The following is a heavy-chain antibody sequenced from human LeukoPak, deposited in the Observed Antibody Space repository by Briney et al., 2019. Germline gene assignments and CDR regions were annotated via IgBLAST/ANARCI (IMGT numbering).Heavy chain of an antibody. J-gene: IGHJ5*02. D-gene: IGHD6-19*01. CDR2: INPNSGGT. Sequence: AASVKVSCKASGHTFTGYYMHWVRQAPGQGLEWMGWINPNSGGTNYAQKFQGRVTMTRDTSIGTAYMELSRLRSDDTAVYYCARAYIAVAGTTPFDPWGQGTLVTVSS. CDR1: GHTFTGYY. CDR3: ARAYIAVAGTTPFDP. V-gene: IGHV1-2*02.